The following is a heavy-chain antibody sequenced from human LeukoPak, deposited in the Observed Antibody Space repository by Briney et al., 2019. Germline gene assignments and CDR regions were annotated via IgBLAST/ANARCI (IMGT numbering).Heavy chain of an antibody. J-gene: IGHJ4*02. CDR3: ARRDMVRGVIGWGDYFDY. V-gene: IGHV4-34*01. CDR1: GGSFSGYY. D-gene: IGHD3-10*01. CDR2: INHSGSA. Sequence: SETLSLTCAVYGGSFSGYYWSWIRQPPGKGLEWIGEINHSGSANYNPSLKSRVTISVDTSKNQFSLKLSSVTAADTAVYYCARRDMVRGVIGWGDYFDYWGQGTLVTVSS.